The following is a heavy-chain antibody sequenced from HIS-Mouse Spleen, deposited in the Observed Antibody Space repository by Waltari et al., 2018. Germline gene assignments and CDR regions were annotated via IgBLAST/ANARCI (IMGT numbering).Heavy chain of an antibody. CDR2: IYYSGSP. D-gene: IGHD1-1*01. CDR1: GGSISSYY. Sequence: QVQLQESGPGLVKPSETLSLTCTVSGGSISSYYWSWIRQPPGKGLGWVGYIYYSGSPNYNPPLKSRVTISVDTSKNQFSLKLSSVTAADTAVYYCAREGLERYYFDYWGQGTLVTVSS. V-gene: IGHV4-59*01. CDR3: AREGLERYYFDY. J-gene: IGHJ4*02.